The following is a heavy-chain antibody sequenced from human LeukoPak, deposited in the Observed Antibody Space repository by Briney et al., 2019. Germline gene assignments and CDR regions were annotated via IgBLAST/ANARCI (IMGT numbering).Heavy chain of an antibody. CDR2: IIPIFGTA. J-gene: IGHJ4*02. CDR3: ARGPGDYYDILTGYPFDY. V-gene: IGHV1-69*13. Sequence: SVKVSCKASGGTFSSYAISWVRQAPGQGLEWMGGIIPIFGTANYAQKSQGRVTITADESTSTAYMELSSLRSEDTAVYYCARGPGDYYDILTGYPFDYWGQGTLVTVSS. CDR1: GGTFSSYA. D-gene: IGHD3-9*01.